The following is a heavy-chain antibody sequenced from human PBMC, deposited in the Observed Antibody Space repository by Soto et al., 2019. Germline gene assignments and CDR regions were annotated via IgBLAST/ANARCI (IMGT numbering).Heavy chain of an antibody. CDR3: ARDLPPRTYYYDSSEVYYYYGMDV. Sequence: ASVKVSCKASGYTFTSYAMHWVRQAPGQRLEWMGWINAGNGNTKYSQKFQGRVTITRDTSASTAYMELSSLRSEDTAVYYCARDLPPRTYYYDSSEVYYYYGMDVWGQGTTVTVSS. J-gene: IGHJ6*02. CDR1: GYTFTSYA. D-gene: IGHD3-22*01. CDR2: INAGNGNT. V-gene: IGHV1-3*01.